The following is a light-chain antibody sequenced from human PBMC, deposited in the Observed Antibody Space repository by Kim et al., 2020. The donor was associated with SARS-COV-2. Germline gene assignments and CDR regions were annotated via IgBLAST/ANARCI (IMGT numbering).Light chain of an antibody. Sequence: FVQTVRITCHGDTLRTYYASWYQPTPGQAPILVFYGRNNRPSGIPDRFSASSSGNTASLTVTGAQAVDEADYYCNSRDNSGDHVVFGGGTQLTVL. J-gene: IGLJ3*02. CDR1: TLRTYY. V-gene: IGLV3-19*01. CDR3: NSRDNSGDHVV. CDR2: GRN.